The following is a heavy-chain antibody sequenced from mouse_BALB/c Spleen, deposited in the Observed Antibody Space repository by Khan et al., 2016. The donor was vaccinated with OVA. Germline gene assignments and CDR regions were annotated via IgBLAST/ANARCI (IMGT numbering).Heavy chain of an antibody. CDR2: VSTGGGYT. V-gene: IGHV5-6*01. D-gene: IGHD1-1*01. J-gene: IGHJ3*01. CDR3: TRLAYYYDSEGFAY. CDR1: GFTFSTYS. Sequence: EVQLQESGGDLVKPGGSLKLSCAASGFTFSTYSMSWVRQTPDKRLEWVATVSTGGGYTYYPDSVKGRFTISRDNAKNPLYLQMSGLKSEDTAIFYCTRLAYYYDSEGFAYWGQGTLVTVSA.